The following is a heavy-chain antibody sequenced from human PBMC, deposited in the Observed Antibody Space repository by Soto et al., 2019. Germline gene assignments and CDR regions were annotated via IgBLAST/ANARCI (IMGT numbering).Heavy chain of an antibody. CDR2: IDPGDSYT. J-gene: IGHJ4*02. V-gene: IGHV5-10-1*01. CDR3: ARSTYYYDSSGYQSRIPDDY. Sequence: GESLKISCKGSGYRFTSYWISWVRQMPGKGLEWMGRIDPGDSYTNYSPSFQGHVTISADKSISTAYLQWSSLKASDTAMYYCARSTYYYDSSGYQSRIPDDYWGQGTLVTVSS. D-gene: IGHD3-22*01. CDR1: GYRFTSYW.